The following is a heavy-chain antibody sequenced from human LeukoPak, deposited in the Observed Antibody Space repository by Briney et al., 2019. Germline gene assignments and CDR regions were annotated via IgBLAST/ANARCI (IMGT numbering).Heavy chain of an antibody. D-gene: IGHD6-6*01. Sequence: SVKVSCKASGGTFSSYTISWVRQAPGQGLEWMGRIIPILGIANYAQKFQGRVTITADKSTSTAYMELSSLRSEDTAVYYCARESGIAARRRRWFDPWGQGTLVTVSS. CDR1: GGTFSSYT. CDR2: IIPILGIA. CDR3: ARESGIAARRRRWFDP. V-gene: IGHV1-69*02. J-gene: IGHJ5*02.